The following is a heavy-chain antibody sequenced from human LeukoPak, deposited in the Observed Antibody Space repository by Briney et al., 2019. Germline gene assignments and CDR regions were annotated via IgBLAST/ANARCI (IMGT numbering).Heavy chain of an antibody. CDR2: INPNSGNT. Sequence: ASVKVSCKASGYTFTSYDINWVRQATGQGLEWMGWINPNSGNTGYAQKFQGGVTMTRNTSISTAYMELSSLRSEDTAVYYCASPTRQDSSGWYETYYFDFWGQGTLVTVSS. D-gene: IGHD6-19*01. CDR1: GYTFTSYD. CDR3: ASPTRQDSSGWYETYYFDF. V-gene: IGHV1-8*01. J-gene: IGHJ4*02.